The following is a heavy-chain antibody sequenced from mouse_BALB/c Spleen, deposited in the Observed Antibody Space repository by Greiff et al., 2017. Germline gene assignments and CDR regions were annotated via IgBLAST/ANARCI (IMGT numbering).Heavy chain of an antibody. CDR3: ARHITTNFDY. V-gene: IGHV5-6*01. Sequence: DVQLVESGGDLVKPGGSLKLSCAASGFTFSSYGMSWVRQTPDKRLEWVATISSGGSYTYYPDSVKGRFTISRDNAKNTLYLQMSSLKSEDTAMYYCARHITTNFDYWGQGTTLTVSS. CDR1: GFTFSSYG. D-gene: IGHD1-1*01. CDR2: ISSGGSYT. J-gene: IGHJ2*01.